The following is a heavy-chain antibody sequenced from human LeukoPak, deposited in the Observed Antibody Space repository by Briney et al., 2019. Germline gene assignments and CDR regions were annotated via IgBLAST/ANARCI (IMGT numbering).Heavy chain of an antibody. V-gene: IGHV1-18*01. D-gene: IGHD2-15*01. CDR3: ARGPYCSGGTCYSQYFDY. CDR1: GYTFTSYG. J-gene: IGHJ4*02. Sequence: ASVKVSCKASGYTFTSYGISWVRQAPGKGLEWMGWSSAYNGNTNYAQKLQGRVTMTTDTSTSTAYMELRSLRSDDTAVYYCARGPYCSGGTCYSQYFDYWGQGTLVTVSS. CDR2: SSAYNGNT.